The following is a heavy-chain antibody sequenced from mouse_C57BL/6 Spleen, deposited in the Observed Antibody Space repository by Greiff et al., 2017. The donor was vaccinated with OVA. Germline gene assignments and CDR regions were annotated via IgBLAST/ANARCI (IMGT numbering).Heavy chain of an antibody. CDR1: GFNIKDYY. J-gene: IGHJ2*01. Sequence: VQLKESGAELVKPGASVKLSCTASGFNIKDYYMHWVKQRTEQGLEWIGRIDPEDGETKYAPKFQGKATITADTSSNTAYLQLSSLTSEDTAVYYCARRITTVVVAYYFDYWGQGTTLTVSS. CDR2: IDPEDGET. CDR3: ARRITTVVVAYYFDY. V-gene: IGHV14-2*01. D-gene: IGHD1-1*01.